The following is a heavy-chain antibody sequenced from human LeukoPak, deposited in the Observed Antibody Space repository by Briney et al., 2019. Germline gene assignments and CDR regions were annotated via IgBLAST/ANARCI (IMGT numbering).Heavy chain of an antibody. CDR1: GFTVSSNY. CDR3: AKGVLVPAAMTGPDAFDI. Sequence: GGSLRLSCAASGFTVSSNYMSWVRQAPGKGLEWVSAISGSGGSTYYADSVKGRFTISRDNSKNTLYLQMNSLRAEDTAVYYCAKGVLVPAAMTGPDAFDIWGQGTMVTVSS. J-gene: IGHJ3*02. CDR2: ISGSGGST. V-gene: IGHV3-23*01. D-gene: IGHD2-2*01.